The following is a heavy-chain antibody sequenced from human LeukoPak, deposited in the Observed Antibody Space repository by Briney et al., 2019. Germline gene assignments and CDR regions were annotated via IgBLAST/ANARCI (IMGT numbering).Heavy chain of an antibody. D-gene: IGHD2/OR15-2a*01. CDR2: IYYSGST. CDR3: ARNVIQSGILDY. Sequence: SETLSLTCTVSGYSISSGYYWGWIRQPPGKGLEWIGSIYYSGSTYYNLSLKSRVTISVDTSKNQFSLKLSSVTAADTAVYYCARNVIQSGILDYWGQGTLVTVSS. CDR1: GYSISSGYY. J-gene: IGHJ4*02. V-gene: IGHV4-38-2*02.